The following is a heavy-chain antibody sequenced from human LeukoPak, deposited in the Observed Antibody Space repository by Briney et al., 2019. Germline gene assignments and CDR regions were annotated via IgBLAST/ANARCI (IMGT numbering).Heavy chain of an antibody. V-gene: IGHV4-30-4*01. CDR2: IYYSGST. Sequence: PSETLSLTCTVSGGSISSGDYYWSWIRQPPGQGLEWIGYIYYSGSTYYNPSLKSRVTISVDTSKNQFSLKLSSVTAADTVVYYCARGDNYYDSSGYYTGPDAHYYFDYWGQGTLVTVSS. D-gene: IGHD3-22*01. CDR1: GGSISSGDYY. CDR3: ARGDNYYDSSGYYTGPDAHYYFDY. J-gene: IGHJ4*02.